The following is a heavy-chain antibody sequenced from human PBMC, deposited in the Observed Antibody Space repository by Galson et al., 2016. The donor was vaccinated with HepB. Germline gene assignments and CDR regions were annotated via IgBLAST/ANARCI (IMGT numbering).Heavy chain of an antibody. D-gene: IGHD2/OR15-2a*01. CDR1: GGSVSSGGYF. CDR2: FYSSENT. V-gene: IGHV4-61*08. CDR3: ASHYNFYERDS. J-gene: IGHJ4*02. Sequence: SETLSLTCTVSGGSVSSGGYFWSWIRQPPGKGLEWIGYFYSSENTNYNPSLRSRVTISGDTSRNQFSLKLSSVTAADTAVYYCASHYNFYERDSWGQGTLVTVSS.